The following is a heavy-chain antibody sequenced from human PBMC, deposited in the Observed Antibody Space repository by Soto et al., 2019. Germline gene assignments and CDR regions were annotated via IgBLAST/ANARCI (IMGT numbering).Heavy chain of an antibody. CDR3: ARDGYDGSGSPYPAF. V-gene: IGHV4-59*01. CDR1: CGSMSEYF. D-gene: IGHD3-10*01. J-gene: IGHJ4*02. CDR2: IYYLGST. Sequence: SETLCLTCSVSCGSMSEYFWSWIRQSPGKGLEWIGYIYYLGSTDYNPSLKSRVTISVDTSKRQFSLRLTSVTAADTAVYYCARDGYDGSGSPYPAFWGPGTQVTVPQ.